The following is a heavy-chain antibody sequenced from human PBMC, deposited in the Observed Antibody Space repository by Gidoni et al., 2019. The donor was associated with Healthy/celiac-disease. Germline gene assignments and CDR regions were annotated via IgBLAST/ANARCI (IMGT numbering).Heavy chain of an antibody. CDR1: GGSLSRSSYY. V-gene: IGHV4-39*01. Sequence: QLQLQESGPGLVKPSETLSLTCTVPGGSLSRSSYYWGWIRQPPGKGLEWIGSIYYSGSTYYHPSLKSRVTISVDTSKNQFSLKLSSVTAADTAVYYCARHSPIAAAGPRGLNWFDPWGQGTLVTVSS. D-gene: IGHD6-13*01. J-gene: IGHJ5*02. CDR2: IYYSGST. CDR3: ARHSPIAAAGPRGLNWFDP.